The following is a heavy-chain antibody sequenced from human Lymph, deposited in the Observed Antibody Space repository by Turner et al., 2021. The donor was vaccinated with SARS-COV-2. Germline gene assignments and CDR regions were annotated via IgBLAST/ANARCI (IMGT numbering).Heavy chain of an antibody. J-gene: IGHJ6*02. CDR3: ARSLAAAGTDGVDV. CDR2: IWYDGSNK. V-gene: IGHV3-33*01. D-gene: IGHD6-13*01. CDR1: GFTFSSYG. Sequence: QVQLVESGGGVVQPGMSLRLSCAASGFTFSSYGMHWVRHAPGKVLEWVAVIWYDGSNKFYADSVKGRFTISRDNSKNTLYLQMNSLRAEDTAVYYCARSLAAAGTDGVDVWGQGTSVTVSS.